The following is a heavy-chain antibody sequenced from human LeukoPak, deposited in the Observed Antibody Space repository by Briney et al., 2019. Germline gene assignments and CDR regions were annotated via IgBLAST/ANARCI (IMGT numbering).Heavy chain of an antibody. CDR3: ARGLVPEGIAAAVTPFDY. CDR1: GGTFSSYS. D-gene: IGHD6-13*01. J-gene: IGHJ4*02. V-gene: IGHV1-69*13. Sequence: ASVKVSCKASGGTFSSYSISWVRQAPGQGLEWMGGIIPIFGTANYAQKFQGRVTITADESTSTAYMELSSLRSEDTAVYYCARGLVPEGIAAAVTPFDYWGQGTLVTVSS. CDR2: IIPIFGTA.